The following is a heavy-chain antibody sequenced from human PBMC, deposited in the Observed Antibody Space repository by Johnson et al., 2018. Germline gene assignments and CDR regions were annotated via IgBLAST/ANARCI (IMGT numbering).Heavy chain of an antibody. CDR1: GFIFDEFA. CDR3: AKDRSVNTCAFDV. V-gene: IGHV3-9*01. J-gene: IGHJ3*01. Sequence: VQLVQSGGGLAQPGGSLRLSCTASGFIFDEFAMHWVRQAPGKGLEWVSSISWTGEIRGYADFVRGRFTISRDNTKNSISLQMNSLRVEDTALYFCAKDRSVNTCAFDVWGQGTMVTVSS. CDR2: ISWTGEIR. D-gene: IGHD4-17*01.